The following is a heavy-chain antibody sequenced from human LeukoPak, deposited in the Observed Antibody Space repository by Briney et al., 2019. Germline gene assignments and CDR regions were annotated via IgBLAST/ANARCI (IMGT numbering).Heavy chain of an antibody. CDR2: IYYSGST. CDR3: ARVMPNYDFWSGYLNWFDP. CDR1: GGSISSYY. D-gene: IGHD3-3*01. Sequence: KTSETLSLTCTVSGGSISSYYWSWIRQPPGEGLEWIGYIYYSGSTNYNPSLKSRVTISVDTSKNQFSLKLSSVTAADTAVYYCARVMPNYDFWSGYLNWFDPWGQGTLVTVSS. V-gene: IGHV4-59*01. J-gene: IGHJ5*02.